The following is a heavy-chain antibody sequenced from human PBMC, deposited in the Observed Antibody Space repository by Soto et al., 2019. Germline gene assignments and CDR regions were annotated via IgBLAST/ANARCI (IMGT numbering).Heavy chain of an antibody. CDR2: IYYSGST. V-gene: IGHV4-39*01. CDR1: GGSISSSSYY. CDR3: ARYSVYCSGGSCPTAYFDY. Sequence: SETLSLTCTVSGGSISSSSYYWGWIRQPPGKGLEWIGSIYYSGSTYYNPSLKSRVTISVDTSKNQFSLKLSSVTAADTAVYYCARYSVYCSGGSCPTAYFDYWGQGTLVTVSS. D-gene: IGHD2-15*01. J-gene: IGHJ4*02.